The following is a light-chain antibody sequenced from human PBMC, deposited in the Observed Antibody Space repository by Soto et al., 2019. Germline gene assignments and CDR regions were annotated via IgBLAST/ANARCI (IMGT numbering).Light chain of an antibody. J-gene: IGKJ2*01. V-gene: IGKV1-12*01. CDR2: AAS. CDR1: QGVSNW. Sequence: DIQMTQSPSFVSASVGDRVTIACRASQGVSNWLAWYQQKPGKAPKLLIYAASTLRSGVPSRFRGSGSGTDFTFTISSLQPEDFATYYCQQANSFPYTFGQGTTLQIK. CDR3: QQANSFPYT.